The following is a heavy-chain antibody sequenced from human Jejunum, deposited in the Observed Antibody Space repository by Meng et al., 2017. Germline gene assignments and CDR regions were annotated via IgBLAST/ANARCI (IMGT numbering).Heavy chain of an antibody. CDR2: NDYSRTS. Sequence: AVGHGIVVAWEASCLTCTSYGDCTSSNTYVRGCVRKRPGKGQEWIGTNDYSRTSCYNTSINSRVTIALSKSKNLISLKVAVENAAEAAEYYGARYSKYVDWLDPWGQGTLVTVSS. J-gene: IGHJ5*02. V-gene: IGHV4-39*07. D-gene: IGHD6-13*01. CDR1: GDCTSSNTYV. CDR3: ARYSKYVDWLDP.